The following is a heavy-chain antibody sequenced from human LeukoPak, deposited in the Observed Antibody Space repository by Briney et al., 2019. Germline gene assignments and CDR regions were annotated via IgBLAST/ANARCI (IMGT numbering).Heavy chain of an antibody. CDR1: GFTFSNYD. D-gene: IGHD2-15*01. J-gene: IGHJ3*02. CDR3: ARGGRDGFDI. Sequence: PGGSLRLSCAASGFTFSNYDMRWVRHASGKGLEWVSAIANDGATFYSGSVEGRFIISRENAKRSLYLQMNSLRVGDTALYYCARGGRDGFDIWGQGTLVTVS. V-gene: IGHV3-13*01. CDR2: IANDGAT.